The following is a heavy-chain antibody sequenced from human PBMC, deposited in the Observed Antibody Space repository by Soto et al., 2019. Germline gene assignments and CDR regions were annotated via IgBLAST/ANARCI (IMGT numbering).Heavy chain of an antibody. J-gene: IGHJ1*01. CDR1: GYTFTSYA. D-gene: IGHD3-22*01. CDR3: ARDNSRTYYYDSSGYYNGNYFQH. Sequence: ASVKVSCKASGYTFTSYAMHWVRQAPGQRLEWMGWINAGNGNTKYSQKFQGRVTITRDTSASTAYMELSSLRSEDTAVYYCARDNSRTYYYDSSGYYNGNYFQHWGQGTLVTVSS. CDR2: INAGNGNT. V-gene: IGHV1-3*01.